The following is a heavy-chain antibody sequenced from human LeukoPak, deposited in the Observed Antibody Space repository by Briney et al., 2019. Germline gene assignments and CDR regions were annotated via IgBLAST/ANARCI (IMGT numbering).Heavy chain of an antibody. CDR2: IIPILDVA. CDR1: GDNFNRYV. J-gene: IGHJ3*02. D-gene: IGHD3-16*02. V-gene: IGHV1-69*04. Sequence: SVKVSCKANGDNFNRYVITWVRQAPGQGLEWMGRIIPILDVANFAQKFQGRVSITADKSTNTAHMELTSLRSEDTAVYYCTREGVYSPDPSSYHRDAFDIWGQGTMVTVSS. CDR3: TREGVYSPDPSSYHRDAFDI.